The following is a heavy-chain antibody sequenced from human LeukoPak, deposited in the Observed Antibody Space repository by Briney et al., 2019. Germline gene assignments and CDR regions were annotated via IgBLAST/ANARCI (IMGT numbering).Heavy chain of an antibody. CDR2: IYTSGST. V-gene: IGHV4-4*07. Sequence: SETLSLTCTVSGGSISSYYWSWIRQPAGKGLEWIGRIYTSGSTNYNPSLKSRVTMSVDTSKNQFSLKLSSVTAADTAVYYCAREGRACSSTSCYYYYMDVWGKGTTVTVSS. CDR1: GGSISSYY. CDR3: AREGRACSSTSCYYYYMDV. J-gene: IGHJ6*03. D-gene: IGHD2-2*01.